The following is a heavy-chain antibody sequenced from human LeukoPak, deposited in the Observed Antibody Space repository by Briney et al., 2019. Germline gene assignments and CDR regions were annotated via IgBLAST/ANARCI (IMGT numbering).Heavy chain of an antibody. Sequence: GGSLRLSCAASRFTFSSYGMHWVRQAPGKGLEWVAFIRYDGSNKYYADSVKGRFTISRDNSKNTLYLQMNSLRAEHTAVYYCAKDARAAVAGTGYYYYYMDVWGKGTTVTVSS. J-gene: IGHJ6*03. CDR1: RFTFSSYG. V-gene: IGHV3-30*02. D-gene: IGHD6-19*01. CDR3: AKDARAAVAGTGYYYYYMDV. CDR2: IRYDGSNK.